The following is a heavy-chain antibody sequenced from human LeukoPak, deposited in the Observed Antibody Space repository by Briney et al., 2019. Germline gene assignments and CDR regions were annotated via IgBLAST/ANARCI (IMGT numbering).Heavy chain of an antibody. Sequence: SQTLSLTCTVSGASVSRGTFYWSWIRQPAGKGLEWIGRIYTTGSTNYNPSLSNRIAISVDTSNNHFSQKLSSVTDADTAVYFCAREAGIAVSGAFYYYMDVWGEGTTVTVSS. CDR2: IYTTGST. CDR1: GASVSRGTFY. J-gene: IGHJ6*03. V-gene: IGHV4-61*02. D-gene: IGHD6-19*01. CDR3: AREAGIAVSGAFYYYMDV.